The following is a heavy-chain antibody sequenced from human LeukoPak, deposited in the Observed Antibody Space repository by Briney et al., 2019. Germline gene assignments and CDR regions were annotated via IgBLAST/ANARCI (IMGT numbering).Heavy chain of an antibody. D-gene: IGHD4-4*01. Sequence: PGGSLRLSCAASGFTFSSYSMNWVRQAPGKGLEWVSSISSSSSYIYYADSVKGRFTISRDNAKNSLYLQMNSLRAEDTAVYYRARDRSHDYSNYVGYYYYYGMDVWGQGTTVTVSS. CDR2: ISSSSSYI. CDR1: GFTFSSYS. J-gene: IGHJ6*02. V-gene: IGHV3-21*01. CDR3: ARDRSHDYSNYVGYYYYYGMDV.